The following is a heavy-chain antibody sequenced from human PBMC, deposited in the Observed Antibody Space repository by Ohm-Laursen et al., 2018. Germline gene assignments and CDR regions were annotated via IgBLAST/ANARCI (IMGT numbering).Heavy chain of an antibody. V-gene: IGHV3-23*01. CDR3: AKDQGVTIFGVVTLPFDY. CDR1: GFTFSSYA. Sequence: SLRLSCAASGFTFSSYAMSWVRQAPGKGLEWVSAISGSGGSTYYADPVKGRFTISRDNSKNTLYLQMNSLRAEDTAVYYCAKDQGVTIFGVVTLPFDYWGQGTLVTVSS. J-gene: IGHJ4*02. CDR2: ISGSGGST. D-gene: IGHD3-3*01.